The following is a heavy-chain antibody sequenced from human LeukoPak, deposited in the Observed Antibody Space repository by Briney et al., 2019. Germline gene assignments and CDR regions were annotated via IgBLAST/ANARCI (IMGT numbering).Heavy chain of an antibody. J-gene: IGHJ6*03. CDR1: GYTFTSYY. V-gene: IGHV1-2*02. CDR3: ARDFRTTTSYYYYMDV. CDR2: SNPNSGGT. D-gene: IGHD1-26*01. Sequence: GASVKVSCKASGYTFTSYYMHWVRQAPGQGLEWMGLSNPNSGGTNYAQKFQGRVTMTRDTSISTAYMELSRLRSDDTAVYYCARDFRTTTSYYYYMDVWGKGTTVTVSS.